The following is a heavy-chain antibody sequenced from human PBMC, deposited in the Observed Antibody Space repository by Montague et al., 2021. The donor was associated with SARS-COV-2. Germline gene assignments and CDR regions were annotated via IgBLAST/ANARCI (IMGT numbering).Heavy chain of an antibody. D-gene: IGHD2-8*02. CDR2: IYYNTGNT. CDR3: ASGTGYDYYFDC. J-gene: IGHJ4*02. Sequence: SETLSLTCSVSGGSISDYYWNWIRQPPGKGLEWIGYIYYNTGNTNYNPSLQRRVTISLDTSKNQFSLNLTSVTAAATALYFCASGTGYDYYFDCWGLGTLVTVSS. CDR1: GGSISDYY. V-gene: IGHV4-59*01.